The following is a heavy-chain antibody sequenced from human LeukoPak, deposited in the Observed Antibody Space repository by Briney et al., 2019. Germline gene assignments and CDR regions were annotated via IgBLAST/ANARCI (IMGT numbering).Heavy chain of an antibody. D-gene: IGHD3-10*01. J-gene: IGHJ1*01. CDR2: ISYDGSNK. Sequence: GRSLRLSCAASGFTFSSYGMHWVRQAPGKGLEWVAVISYDGSNKYYADSVKGRFTISRDNSKNTLYLQMNSLRAEDTAVYYCAKDYGSGSYPRYFQQWGQGTLVTVSS. CDR3: AKDYGSGSYPRYFQQ. V-gene: IGHV3-30*18. CDR1: GFTFSSYG.